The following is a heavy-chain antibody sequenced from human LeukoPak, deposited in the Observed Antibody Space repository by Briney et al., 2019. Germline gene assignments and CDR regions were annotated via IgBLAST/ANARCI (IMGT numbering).Heavy chain of an antibody. Sequence: ASVKVSCKASGYTFTGHYLHWVRQAPGQGLEWRGWINPKTGDRTYAQKSQGRVTMTWDTSISTAYMELSSLRSDDTAMYYCARAYEYGWFYPWGQGTQVTVSS. D-gene: IGHD4/OR15-4a*01. CDR1: GYTFTGHY. CDR2: INPKTGDR. J-gene: IGHJ5*02. CDR3: ARAYEYGWFYP. V-gene: IGHV1-2*02.